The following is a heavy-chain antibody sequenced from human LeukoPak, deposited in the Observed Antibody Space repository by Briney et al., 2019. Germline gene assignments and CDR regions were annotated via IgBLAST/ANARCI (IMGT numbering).Heavy chain of an antibody. Sequence: GGSLRLSCAASGFTVSSSYMSWVRQAPGKGLEWVSLIQTSENTYYADSVKGRFTISRDNAKTSLYLQMNSLRAEDTAFYYCAKDIDDSSGYTLDYWGQGTLVTVSS. J-gene: IGHJ4*02. CDR2: IQTSENT. D-gene: IGHD3-22*01. CDR3: AKDIDDSSGYTLDY. CDR1: GFTVSSSY. V-gene: IGHV3-53*05.